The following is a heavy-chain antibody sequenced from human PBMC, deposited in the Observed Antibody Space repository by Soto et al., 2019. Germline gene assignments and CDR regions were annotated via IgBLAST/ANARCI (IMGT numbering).Heavy chain of an antibody. J-gene: IGHJ6*02. CDR3: ARMVVPAAFVGYYYYYGMDV. Sequence: GASVMLYWNASGCTFTSYGISWVRQAPGRGLDWMGWISAYNGNTNYAQKLQGRVTMTTDTSTSTAYMELRSLRSDDTAVYYCARMVVPAAFVGYYYYYGMDVWG. D-gene: IGHD2-2*01. CDR2: ISAYNGNT. V-gene: IGHV1-18*01. CDR1: GCTFTSYG.